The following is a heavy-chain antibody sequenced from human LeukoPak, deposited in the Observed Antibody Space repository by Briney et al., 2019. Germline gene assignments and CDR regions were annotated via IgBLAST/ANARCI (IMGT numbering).Heavy chain of an antibody. CDR3: ATYSNYIDY. D-gene: IGHD4-11*01. J-gene: IGHJ4*02. CDR1: GGSISSYY. V-gene: IGHV4-59*08. Sequence: PSETLSLTCTVSGGSISSYYWSWIRQPPGKGLEWIGYIYYSGSTNYNPSLKSRVTISVDTSKNQFSLRLSSVTAADTAVYYCATYSNYIDYWGQGTLVTISS. CDR2: IYYSGST.